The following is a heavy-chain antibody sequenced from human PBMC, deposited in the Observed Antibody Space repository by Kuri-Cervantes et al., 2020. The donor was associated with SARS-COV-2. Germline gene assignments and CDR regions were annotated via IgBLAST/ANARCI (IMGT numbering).Heavy chain of an antibody. CDR2: ISAYNGNT. D-gene: IGHD6-19*01. V-gene: IGHV1-18*04. CDR1: GYTFTSYG. Sequence: ASVKVSCKASGYTFTSYGISWVRQAPGQGLEWVGWISAYNGNTNYAQKLQGRVTMTTDTSTSTAYMELRSLRSDDTAVYYCARESGSSGWYGFDYWGQGTLVTVSS. CDR3: ARESGSSGWYGFDY. J-gene: IGHJ4*02.